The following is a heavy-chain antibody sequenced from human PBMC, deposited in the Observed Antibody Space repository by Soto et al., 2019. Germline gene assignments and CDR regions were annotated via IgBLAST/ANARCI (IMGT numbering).Heavy chain of an antibody. Sequence: QITLNESGPTVVKPAETLTLTCTFSGFSLTTSGVGVGWIRQSPVKAPEWRALIYWDDDKRYSASLNSRLTITKHTTKNQVVLTMASVDPADIATYYCAHRILRTGVGLVTTTAIYFDFWGQGTPVVVSS. CDR2: IYWDDDK. CDR3: AHRILRTGVGLVTTTAIYFDF. D-gene: IGHD3-3*01. V-gene: IGHV2-5*02. J-gene: IGHJ4*02. CDR1: GFSLTTSGVG.